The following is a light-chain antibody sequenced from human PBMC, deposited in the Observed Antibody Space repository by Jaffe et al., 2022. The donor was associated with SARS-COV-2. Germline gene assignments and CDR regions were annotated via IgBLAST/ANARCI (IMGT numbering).Light chain of an antibody. CDR1: QSLLHSNGYTY. Sequence: DIVMTQSPLSLPVTPGEPASISCRSSQSLLHSNGYTYLDWYLQKPGQSPQLLIYLGSNRASGVPDRFSGSGSGTDFTLKISRVEAEDVGVYYCMQALQTPGTFGPGTKVDLK. CDR3: MQALQTPGT. J-gene: IGKJ3*01. V-gene: IGKV2-28*01. CDR2: LGS.